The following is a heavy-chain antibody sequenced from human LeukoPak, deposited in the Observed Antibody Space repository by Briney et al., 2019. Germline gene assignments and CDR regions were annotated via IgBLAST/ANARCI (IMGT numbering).Heavy chain of an antibody. CDR1: GFTPSSYG. J-gene: IGHJ4*02. CDR2: IWYDVSNK. Sequence: PRGSLRLSCAAPGFTPSSYGMHWVRQAPGKGLEWVAVIWYDVSNKYYADSVKGRFTITRDKSKNTLYLQMGCLRAEDTAVYYCARELGGYFDYWGQGTLVTVSS. V-gene: IGHV3-33*01. CDR3: ARELGGYFDY. D-gene: IGHD3-3*01.